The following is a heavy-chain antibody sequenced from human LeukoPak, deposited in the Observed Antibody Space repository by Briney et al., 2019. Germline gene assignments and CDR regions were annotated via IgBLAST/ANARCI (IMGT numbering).Heavy chain of an antibody. Sequence: PSETLPLTCTVSGGSISSYYWSWIRQPAGKGLEWIGRIYTSGSTNYNPSLKSRVTMSVGTSKNQISLKLSSVTAADTAVYYCTSSLYYYYMDVWGKGTTVTISS. CDR3: TSSLYYYYMDV. V-gene: IGHV4-4*07. CDR1: GGSISSYY. CDR2: IYTSGST. J-gene: IGHJ6*03.